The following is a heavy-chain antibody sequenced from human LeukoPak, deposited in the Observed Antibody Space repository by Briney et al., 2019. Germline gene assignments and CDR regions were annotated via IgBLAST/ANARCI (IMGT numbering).Heavy chain of an antibody. CDR2: INPNSGYT. V-gene: IGHV1-8*03. CDR1: GYTFTSLD. CDR3: ARSVSSNAKLSADTSGR. J-gene: IGHJ4*02. D-gene: IGHD2-15*01. Sequence: GASVKVSCKASGYTFTSLDINWVRQATGQGLEWMGWINPNSGYTGYAQQFQGRVTITRDTSTSTVYMELSSLRSEDTAVYYCARSVSSNAKLSADTSGRWGQGTLVTVSS.